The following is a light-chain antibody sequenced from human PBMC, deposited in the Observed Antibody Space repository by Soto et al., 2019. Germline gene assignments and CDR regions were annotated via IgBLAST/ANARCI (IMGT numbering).Light chain of an antibody. CDR2: GAS. CDR1: QSLLHSNGYN. CDR3: QQYNRSPIT. J-gene: IGKJ5*01. Sequence: DIVMTQSPLSLSVTPGEPASISCRSSQSLLHSNGYNLAWYQQKPGQAPRLVIYGASSRATGIPDRFSGSGSGTDFTLTISRLEPEDFALYYCQQYNRSPITFGQGTRLEIK. V-gene: IGKV3-20*01.